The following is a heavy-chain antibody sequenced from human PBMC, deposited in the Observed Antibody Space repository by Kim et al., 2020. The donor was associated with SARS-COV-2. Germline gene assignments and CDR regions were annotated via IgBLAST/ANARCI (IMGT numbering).Heavy chain of an antibody. J-gene: IGHJ4*02. CDR3: ARAMDLSSSVELDY. CDR1: GYTFTGYY. D-gene: IGHD6-6*01. Sequence: ASVKVSCKASGYTFTGYYMHWVRQAPGQGLEWMGWINPNSGGTNYAQKFQGRVTMTRDTSISTAYMELSRLRSDDTAVYYCARAMDLSSSVELDYWGQGTLVTVSS. CDR2: INPNSGGT. V-gene: IGHV1-2*02.